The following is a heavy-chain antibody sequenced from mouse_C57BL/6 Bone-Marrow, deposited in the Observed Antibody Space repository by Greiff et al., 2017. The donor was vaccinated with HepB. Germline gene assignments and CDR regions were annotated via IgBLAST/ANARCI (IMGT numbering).Heavy chain of an antibody. V-gene: IGHV1-81*01. Sequence: VKLVESGAELARPGASVKLSCKASGYTFTSYGISWVKQRTGQGLEWIGEIYPRSGNTYYNEKFKGKATLTADKSSSTAYMELRSLTSEDSAVYFCASPLITTVVATSYWYFDVWGTGTTVTVSS. CDR1: GYTFTSYG. J-gene: IGHJ1*03. CDR2: IYPRSGNT. D-gene: IGHD1-1*01. CDR3: ASPLITTVVATSYWYFDV.